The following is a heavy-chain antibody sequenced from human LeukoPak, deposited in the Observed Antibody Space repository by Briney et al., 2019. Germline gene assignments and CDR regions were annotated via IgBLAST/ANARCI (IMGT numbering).Heavy chain of an antibody. CDR1: GGSISSYY. J-gene: IGHJ4*02. CDR2: ISYTGST. Sequence: SETLSLTCTVSGGSISSYYVSWIRQPPGKGLEWIGYISYTGSTDYNPSLKSRVTTSVDMSKNQFSLKVSSVNAADTAVYYCARGSVYFDSWGQGTLVTVSS. V-gene: IGHV4-59*01. CDR3: ARGSVYFDS.